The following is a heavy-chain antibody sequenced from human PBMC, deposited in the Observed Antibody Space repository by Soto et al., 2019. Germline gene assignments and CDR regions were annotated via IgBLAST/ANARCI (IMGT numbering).Heavy chain of an antibody. CDR2: INPNSGGT. CDR3: ARSRLYYDFWSGYYPYYYYGMDV. V-gene: IGHV1-2*04. J-gene: IGHJ6*02. Sequence: GASVTVSCKASGYTFTGYYMHWVRQAPGQGLEWMGWINPNSGGTNDAQKFQGWVTMTRDTSISTAYMELSRLRSDDTAVYYCARSRLYYDFWSGYYPYYYYGMDVWGQGTTVTVSS. CDR1: GYTFTGYY. D-gene: IGHD3-3*01.